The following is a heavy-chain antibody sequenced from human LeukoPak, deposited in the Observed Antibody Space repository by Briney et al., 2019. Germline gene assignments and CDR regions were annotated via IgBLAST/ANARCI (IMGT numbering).Heavy chain of an antibody. CDR3: ARVGYSSSSYGAFDI. J-gene: IGHJ3*02. V-gene: IGHV4-59*01. CDR1: GGYISIYY. Sequence: PSETLSLTCTVSGGYISIYYCSWIRQPPGKGLEWIGYIYYSGSTNYNPSLKRRVTISVDTSNNQFSLKLSSVTAADTAVYYCARVGYSSSSYGAFDIWGQGTMVTVSS. D-gene: IGHD6-6*01. CDR2: IYYSGST.